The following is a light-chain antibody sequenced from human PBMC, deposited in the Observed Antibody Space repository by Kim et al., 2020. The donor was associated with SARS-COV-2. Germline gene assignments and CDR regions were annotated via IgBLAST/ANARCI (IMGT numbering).Light chain of an antibody. CDR3: QQCSNSPST. CDR1: QSVSTY. V-gene: IGKV3-11*01. J-gene: IGKJ4*01. CDR2: GAS. Sequence: EIVLTQSPATLSLSPGERATLSCRASQSVSTYLAWYQQKPGHAPRLLIHGASSRTTGIPDRFSGSGSGTDFALTISSLEPEDFAVYYCQQCSNSPSTFGRGTRLDIK.